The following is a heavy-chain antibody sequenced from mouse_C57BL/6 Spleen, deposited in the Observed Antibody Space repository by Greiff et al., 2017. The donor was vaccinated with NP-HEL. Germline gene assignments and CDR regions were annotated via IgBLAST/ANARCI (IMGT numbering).Heavy chain of an antibody. V-gene: IGHV1-82*01. CDR3: ARQGDY. J-gene: IGHJ2*01. CDR1: GYAFSSSW. Sequence: VQLQRSGPELVKPGASVKISCKASGYAFSSSWMNWVKQRPGKGLEWIGRIYPGDGDTNYNGKFKGKATLTADKSSSTAYMQLSSLTSEDSAVYFCARQGDYWGQGTTLTVSS. CDR2: IYPGDGDT.